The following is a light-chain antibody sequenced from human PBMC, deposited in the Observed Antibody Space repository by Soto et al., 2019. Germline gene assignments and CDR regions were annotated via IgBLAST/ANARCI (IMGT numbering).Light chain of an antibody. V-gene: IGKV3-15*01. J-gene: IGKJ1*01. CDR2: GA. CDR1: QSVSSD. Sequence: EIVMTQSPATLSVSPGERATLSCRASQSVSSDLAWYHQKPGQAPRLLIYGASRATGIPARFSGSESGTEFTLTINSLQSEDFAVYYCQQYNNWPRTFGQGTKVEIK. CDR3: QQYNNWPRT.